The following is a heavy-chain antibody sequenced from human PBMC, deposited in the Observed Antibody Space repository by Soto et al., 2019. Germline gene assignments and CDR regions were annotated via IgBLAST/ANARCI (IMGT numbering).Heavy chain of an antibody. CDR2: INPSGVST. Sequence: SVKVSCKASGYTFTSYYMHWVRQAPGQGLEWMGIINPSGVSTSYAQKFQGRVTMTRDTSTSTVYMELSSLRSEDTAVYYCALERSGRHYAFDYWGPGPLVTGSS. J-gene: IGHJ4*02. D-gene: IGHD1-26*01. V-gene: IGHV1-46*01. CDR1: GYTFTSYY. CDR3: ALERSGRHYAFDY.